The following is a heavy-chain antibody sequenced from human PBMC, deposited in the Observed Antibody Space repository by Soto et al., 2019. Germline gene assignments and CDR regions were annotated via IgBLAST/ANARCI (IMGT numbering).Heavy chain of an antibody. D-gene: IGHD2-15*01. CDR3: ARGQYCSGGSCWSDY. V-gene: IGHV3-21*01. CDR2: ISSSSSSYI. Sequence: GGSLRLSCAASGFTFSSYSMNWVRQAPGKGLEWVSSISSSSSSYIYYADSVKGRFTISRDNAKNSLYLQMNSLRAEDTAVYYCARGQYCSGGSCWSDYWGQGTLVTVSS. J-gene: IGHJ4*02. CDR1: GFTFSSYS.